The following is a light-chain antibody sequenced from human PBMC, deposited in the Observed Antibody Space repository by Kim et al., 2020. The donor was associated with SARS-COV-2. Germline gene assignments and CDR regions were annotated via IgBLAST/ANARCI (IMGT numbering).Light chain of an antibody. V-gene: IGKV1-17*01. CDR3: LQHYNYPRVT. CDR2: TAF. CDR1: QGINSD. J-gene: IGKJ4*01. Sequence: DIQMTQSPASLSASVGDRVTITCRASQGINSDLGWYQQKPGKAPKRLIYTAFRLEGGVSSRFSGSGSGTEFTLTITSLQPEDVATYYCLQHYNYPRVTFGGGNKVEIK.